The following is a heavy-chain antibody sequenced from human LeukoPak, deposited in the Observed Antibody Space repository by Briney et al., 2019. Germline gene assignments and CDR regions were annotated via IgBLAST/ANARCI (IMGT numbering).Heavy chain of an antibody. CDR2: IDSTGDST. D-gene: IGHD1-26*01. CDR1: GIAFSSYV. V-gene: IGHV3-23*05. CDR3: TKMRSAGFYYYGMDV. J-gene: IGHJ6*02. Sequence: TGGSLRLSCAASGIAFSSYVMSWDRQAPGKGLDWVSTIDSTGDSTYYADSVKGRFTISRDNSKNTLSLQMNSLRPDDTAVYYCTKMRSAGFYYYGMDVWGQGTTVTVSS.